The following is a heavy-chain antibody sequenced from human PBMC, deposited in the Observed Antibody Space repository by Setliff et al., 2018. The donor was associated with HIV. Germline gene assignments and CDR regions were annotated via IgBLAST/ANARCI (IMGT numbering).Heavy chain of an antibody. Sequence: SETLSLTCTVSGGSISSYYWSWIRQPPGKGLEWIGYIYYSGSTNYNPSLKSRVTISVDTSKNQFSLKLSSVTAADTAVYYCARQVTMIRGVQNYYMDVWGKGTTVTVSS. CDR3: ARQVTMIRGVQNYYMDV. D-gene: IGHD3-10*01. J-gene: IGHJ6*03. CDR1: GGSISSYY. V-gene: IGHV4-59*01. CDR2: IYYSGST.